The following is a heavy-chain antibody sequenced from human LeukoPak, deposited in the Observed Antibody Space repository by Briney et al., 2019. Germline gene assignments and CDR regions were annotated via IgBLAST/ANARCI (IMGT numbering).Heavy chain of an antibody. CDR1: GFTFSSYS. CDR2: ISSSSSYI. J-gene: IGHJ4*02. CDR3: ARDGGRITIFGVVTEGNYYFDY. V-gene: IGHV3-21*01. D-gene: IGHD3-3*01. Sequence: GGSLRLSCAASGFTFSSYSMNWVRQAPGKGLEWVSSISSSSSYIYYADSVKGRFTISRDNAENSLYRQMNSLRAEDTAVYYCARDGGRITIFGVVTEGNYYFDYWGQGTLVTVSS.